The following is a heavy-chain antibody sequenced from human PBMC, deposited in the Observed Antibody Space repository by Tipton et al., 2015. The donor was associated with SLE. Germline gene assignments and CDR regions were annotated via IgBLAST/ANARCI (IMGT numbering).Heavy chain of an antibody. V-gene: IGHV3-21*01. J-gene: IGHJ3*02. D-gene: IGHD3-9*01. CDR2: ISSSSSYI. Sequence: QLVQSGAEVKKPGSSVKVSCKASGGTFSSYAISWVRQAPGKGLEWVSSISSSSSYIYYADSVKGRFTISRDNAKNSLYLQMNSLRAEDTAVYYCASPYYDILTGYGIWGQGTMVTVSS. CDR3: ASPYYDILTGYGI. CDR1: GGTFSSYA.